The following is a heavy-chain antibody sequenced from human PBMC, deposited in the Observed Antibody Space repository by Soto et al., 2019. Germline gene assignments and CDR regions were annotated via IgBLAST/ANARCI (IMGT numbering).Heavy chain of an antibody. D-gene: IGHD3-10*01. CDR1: GYTFTGYG. CDR3: ARDSGWFDP. J-gene: IGHJ5*02. Sequence: ASVNVSCKTSGYTFTGYGISWVRQAPGQGLEWMGWISGYDGRTNFAQKVQDRVTMTTDTSTSTVYMELRSLSSDDTAVYYCARDSGWFDPWGQGTLVTVSS. CDR2: ISGYDGRT. V-gene: IGHV1-18*01.